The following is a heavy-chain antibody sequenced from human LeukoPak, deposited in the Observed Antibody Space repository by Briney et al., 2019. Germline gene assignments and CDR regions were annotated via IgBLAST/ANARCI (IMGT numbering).Heavy chain of an antibody. V-gene: IGHV3-30*03. D-gene: IGHD3-3*01. Sequence: GGSLRLSCAASGFTFSSYGMHWVRQAPGKGLEWVAVISYDGSNKYYADSVKGRFTISRDNSKNTLYLQMNSLRAEDTALYYCARGGLTIFGVVNYMDVWGKGTTVTVSS. CDR2: ISYDGSNK. CDR3: ARGGLTIFGVVNYMDV. CDR1: GFTFSSYG. J-gene: IGHJ6*03.